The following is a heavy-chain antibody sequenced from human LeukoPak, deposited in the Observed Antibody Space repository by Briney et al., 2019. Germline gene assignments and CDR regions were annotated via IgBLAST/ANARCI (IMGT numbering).Heavy chain of an antibody. CDR1: GFTFSSYA. V-gene: IGHV3-30-3*01. D-gene: IGHD3-22*01. CDR2: ISYDGSNK. Sequence: GGSLRLSCAASGFTFSSYAMHWVRQAPGKGLEWVAVISYDGSNKYYADSVKGRFTISRDNSKNTLYLQMNSLRAEDTAVYYCARGENYYDSSPPFDYWGQGTLVTVSS. J-gene: IGHJ4*02. CDR3: ARGENYYDSSPPFDY.